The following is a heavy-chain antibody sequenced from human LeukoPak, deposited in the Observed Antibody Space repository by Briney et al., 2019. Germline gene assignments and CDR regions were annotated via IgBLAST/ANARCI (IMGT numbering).Heavy chain of an antibody. J-gene: IGHJ4*02. V-gene: IGHV4-34*01. Sequence: KPSETLSLTCAVYGGSFSGYYWSWIRQPPGKGLEWIGEINHSGSANYNPSPKSRVTISVDTSKNQFSLKLSSVTAADTAVYYCARERNPNMITFGGVIDAIDYWGQGTLVTVSS. CDR1: GGSFSGYY. D-gene: IGHD3-16*02. CDR2: INHSGSA. CDR3: ARERNPNMITFGGVIDAIDY.